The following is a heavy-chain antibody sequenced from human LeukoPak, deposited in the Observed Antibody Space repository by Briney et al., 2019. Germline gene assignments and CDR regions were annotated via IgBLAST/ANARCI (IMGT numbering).Heavy chain of an antibody. CDR1: ALTFSDYS. Sequence: PGGSLRLSCAASALTFSDYSMNWVRQALGKGLEWISYISSNGSTFYYAASVKGRFTISRDSAKNLLYLQMNGLRAEDTAIYYCARGPKTSFDYWGQGTLVTVSS. V-gene: IGHV3-48*01. CDR2: ISSNGSTF. CDR3: ARGPKTSFDY. J-gene: IGHJ4*02.